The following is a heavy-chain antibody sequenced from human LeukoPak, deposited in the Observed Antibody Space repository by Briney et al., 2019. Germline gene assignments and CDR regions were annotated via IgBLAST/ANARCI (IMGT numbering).Heavy chain of an antibody. CDR2: IYSGGST. J-gene: IGHJ4*01. Sequence: GGSLRLSCAASGFTVSSNYMSWVRQAPGKGLEWVSVIYSGGSTYYADSVKGRFTISRDNAKNSLYLQMNSLRAEDTAVYYCARDFTNWGIADYWGHGTLVTVSS. D-gene: IGHD7-27*01. CDR1: GFTVSSNY. V-gene: IGHV3-53*01. CDR3: ARDFTNWGIADY.